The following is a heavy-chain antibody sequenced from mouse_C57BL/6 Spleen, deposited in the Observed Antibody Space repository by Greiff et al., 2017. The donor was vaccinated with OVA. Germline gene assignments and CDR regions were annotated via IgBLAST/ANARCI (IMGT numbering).Heavy chain of an antibody. Sequence: EVKVVESGGGLVKPGGSLKLSCAASGFTFSDYGMHWVRQAPEKGLEWVAYISSGSSTIYYADTVKGRFTISRDNAKNTLFLQMTSLRSEDTAMYYCARALGRRAMDYWGQGTSVTVSS. CDR2: ISSGSSTI. CDR1: GFTFSDYG. CDR3: ARALGRRAMDY. J-gene: IGHJ4*01. V-gene: IGHV5-17*01. D-gene: IGHD4-1*01.